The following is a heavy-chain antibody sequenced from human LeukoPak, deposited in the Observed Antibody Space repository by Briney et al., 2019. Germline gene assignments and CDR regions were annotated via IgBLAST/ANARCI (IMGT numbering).Heavy chain of an antibody. Sequence: SVKVSCKASGGTFSSYAISWVRQAPGQGLEWMGRIIPILGIANYAQKFQGRVTITADKSTSTAYMELSSLRSEDTAVYYCARSPVGATPGVFDYWGQGTLVTVSS. V-gene: IGHV1-69*04. J-gene: IGHJ4*02. CDR3: ARSPVGATPGVFDY. D-gene: IGHD1-26*01. CDR2: IIPILGIA. CDR1: GGTFSSYA.